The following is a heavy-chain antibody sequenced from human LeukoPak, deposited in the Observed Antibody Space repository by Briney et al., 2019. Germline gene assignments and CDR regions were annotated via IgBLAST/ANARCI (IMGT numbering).Heavy chain of an antibody. CDR1: GDTLTELS. J-gene: IGHJ4*01. CDR2: FDPKEGER. Sequence: VASVKVSCKVSGDTLTELSMHWVRQAPGKGLEWMGGFDPKEGERVYAQNFQGRFTMTEDTSSGTAYMELNSLRSEDTAVYYFTTREIVVEPAATSLVRGVLWRSDFWGHGTLVTVSS. D-gene: IGHD2-2*01. V-gene: IGHV1-24*01. CDR3: TTREIVVEPAATSLVRGVLWRSDF.